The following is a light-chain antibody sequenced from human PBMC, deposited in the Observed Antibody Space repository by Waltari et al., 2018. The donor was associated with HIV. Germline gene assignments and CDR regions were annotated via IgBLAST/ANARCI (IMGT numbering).Light chain of an antibody. CDR1: QSISNY. CDR2: GAS. J-gene: IGKJ4*01. Sequence: DIQMTQSPSSLSASVGDRVTITCRASQSISNYLNWFQQKPGKAPKPLIYGASSLQSGVPSTFSGGGSGTDFTLTISSLQPADFATYYCQQSYSTPLTFGGGTKVEIK. V-gene: IGKV1-39*01. CDR3: QQSYSTPLT.